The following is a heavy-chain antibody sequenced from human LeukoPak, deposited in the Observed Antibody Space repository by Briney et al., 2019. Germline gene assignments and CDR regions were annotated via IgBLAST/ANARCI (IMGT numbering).Heavy chain of an antibody. CDR3: TTGIAVAGTRILDY. V-gene: IGHV3-15*01. D-gene: IGHD6-19*01. CDR1: GFTFSNAW. J-gene: IGHJ4*02. CDR2: IKSKTDGGTT. Sequence: GGSLRLSCAASGFTFSNAWMSWVRQAPGKGLEWVGRIKSKTDGGTTDYAAPVKGRFTISRDDSNNTLYLQMNSLKTEDTAVYYCTTGIAVAGTRILDYWGQGTLVTVSS.